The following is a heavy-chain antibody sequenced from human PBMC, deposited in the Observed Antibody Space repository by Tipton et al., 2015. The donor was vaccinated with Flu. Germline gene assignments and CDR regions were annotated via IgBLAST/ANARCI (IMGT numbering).Heavy chain of an antibody. J-gene: IGHJ5*02. Sequence: TLSLTCTVSGDSMRSDYFWAWNRQAPGKGLEWIGNIHYSGSPHYNPSLKSRVTITVDTSRNQFSLRLSSMTAADTAGYYCARRDYSKYVSDSKNWFDPWGQGTQITVSS. V-gene: IGHV4-38-2*02. D-gene: IGHD4-11*01. CDR1: GDSMRSDYF. CDR3: ARRDYSKYVSDSKNWFDP. CDR2: IHYSGSP.